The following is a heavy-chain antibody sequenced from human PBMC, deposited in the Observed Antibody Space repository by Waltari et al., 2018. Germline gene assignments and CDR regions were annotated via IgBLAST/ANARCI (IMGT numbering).Heavy chain of an antibody. Sequence: EVQLVQSGAEVKKPGGSRKISCKGSGYSFSSYWSGWVRRMPGKGLEWVGIINRSNSDIRYSPSFQGQVTISADNANSTAYLQWSSLKASDTAMYYCARLEWFLYRGWFDPWGQGTLVTVSS. D-gene: IGHD3-3*01. CDR2: INRSNSDI. V-gene: IGHV5-51*03. J-gene: IGHJ5*02. CDR3: ARLEWFLYRGWFDP. CDR1: GYSFSSYW.